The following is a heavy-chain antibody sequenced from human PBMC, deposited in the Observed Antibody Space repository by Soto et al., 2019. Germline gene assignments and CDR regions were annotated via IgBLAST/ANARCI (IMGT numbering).Heavy chain of an antibody. Sequence: GGSLRLSCAASGFTFGSYGVHWVRQAPGKGLEWVAVISYDGSNKYYADSVKGRFTISRDNSKNTLYLQMNSLRAEDTAVYYCAKDNLSWYYDSSGYPPSDYWGQGTLVTVSS. CDR2: ISYDGSNK. J-gene: IGHJ4*02. D-gene: IGHD3-22*01. CDR3: AKDNLSWYYDSSGYPPSDY. CDR1: GFTFGSYG. V-gene: IGHV3-30*18.